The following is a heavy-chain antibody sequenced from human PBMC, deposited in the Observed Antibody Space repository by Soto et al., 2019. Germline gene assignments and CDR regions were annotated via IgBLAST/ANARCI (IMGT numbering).Heavy chain of an antibody. D-gene: IGHD2-15*01. CDR2: IYYSGST. Sequence: SETLSLTCTVSGGSISSYYWSWIRQPPGKGLEWIGYIYYSGSTNYNPSLKSRVTISVDTSKNQFSLKLSSVTAADTAVYYCARVLICSGGSCYADAFDIWGQGTMVTVSS. CDR1: GGSISSYY. V-gene: IGHV4-59*01. J-gene: IGHJ3*02. CDR3: ARVLICSGGSCYADAFDI.